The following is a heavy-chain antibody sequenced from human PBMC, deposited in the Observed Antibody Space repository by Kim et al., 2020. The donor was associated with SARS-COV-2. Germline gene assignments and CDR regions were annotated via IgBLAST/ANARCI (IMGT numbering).Heavy chain of an antibody. CDR1: GGSISSYY. D-gene: IGHD1-26*01. Sequence: SETLSLTCTVSGGSISSYYWSWVRQPPGKGLEWIGYIFNSGRTNYNPSLKSRVTISVDTSKNQFSLKLSSVTAVDTAMYYCARASSYYVIDYWGQGTLVTVSS. J-gene: IGHJ4*02. CDR3: ARASSYYVIDY. V-gene: IGHV4-59*13. CDR2: IFNSGRT.